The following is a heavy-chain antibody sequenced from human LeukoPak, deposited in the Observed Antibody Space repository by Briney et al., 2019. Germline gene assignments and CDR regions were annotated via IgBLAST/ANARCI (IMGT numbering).Heavy chain of an antibody. V-gene: IGHV4-38-2*02. CDR3: ASAAVASGEPLRR. CDR1: AYSISSGYY. D-gene: IGHD6-19*01. CDR2: IFHTGST. J-gene: IGHJ4*02. Sequence: PSETLSLTCSVSAYSISSGYYWEWIRQPPGKGLEWIGSIFHTGSTKYNPSLRSRITISVDTSKNQFSLRLSSVTAADTAVYFCASAAVASGEPLRRWGQGTLVTVSS.